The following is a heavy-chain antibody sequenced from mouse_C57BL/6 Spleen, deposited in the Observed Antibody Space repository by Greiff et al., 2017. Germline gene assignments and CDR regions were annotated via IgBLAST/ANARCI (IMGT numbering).Heavy chain of an antibody. CDR2: IHPNSGST. V-gene: IGHV1-64*01. D-gene: IGHD4-1*01. J-gene: IGHJ4*01. CDR3: APGNWDEGGYAMDY. CDR1: GYTFTSYW. Sequence: QVQLQQPGAELVKPGASVKLSCKASGYTFTSYWMHWVKQRPGQGLEWIGMIHPNSGSTNYNEKFKSKATLTVDKSSSTADMQLSSLTSEDSAVYYGAPGNWDEGGYAMDYWGQGTSVTVSS.